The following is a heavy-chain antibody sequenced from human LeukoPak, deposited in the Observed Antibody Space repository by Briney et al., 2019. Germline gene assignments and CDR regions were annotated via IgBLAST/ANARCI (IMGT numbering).Heavy chain of an antibody. V-gene: IGHV1-69*05. J-gene: IGHJ6*03. CDR3: ARGSIVVVTAQRGYYHYMDV. CDR2: IIPIFGTA. Sequence: SVKVSCKTSGGTFSSYAISWVRQAPGQGLEWMGGIIPIFGTANYAQKFQGRVTITTDESTSTAYMELSSLRSEDTAVYYCARGSIVVVTAQRGYYHYMDVWGKGTTVTVSS. CDR1: GGTFSSYA. D-gene: IGHD2-21*02.